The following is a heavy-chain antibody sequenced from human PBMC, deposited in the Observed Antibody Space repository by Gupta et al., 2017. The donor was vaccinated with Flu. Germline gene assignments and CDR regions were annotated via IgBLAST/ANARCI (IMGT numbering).Heavy chain of an antibody. CDR1: GFSLITGGVS. Sequence: QITLKESGPTLVKPTQTLTLTCSFSGFSLITGGVSVGWIRQPPGKALEWLALIYWNDDKRYSPSLKSRLTITKDTSRDQVVLTMTNLDPVDTATYYCAHSYNSNWYGHFDFWGPGTLVTVSS. V-gene: IGHV2-5*01. D-gene: IGHD6-13*01. CDR3: AHSYNSNWYGHFDF. J-gene: IGHJ4*02. CDR2: IYWNDDK.